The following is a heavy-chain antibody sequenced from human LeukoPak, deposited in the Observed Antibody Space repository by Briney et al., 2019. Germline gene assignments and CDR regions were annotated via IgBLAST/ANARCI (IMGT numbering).Heavy chain of an antibody. CDR2: INGDGRIT. J-gene: IGHJ4*02. CDR3: VRVHVGPDMVDIDY. D-gene: IGHD5-18*01. Sequence: GSLRLSCAASGFTLSSYWMHWVRQAPGKGLVWVSRINGDGRITTYADSVKGRFTTSRDTAKNTLYLQMNSLRAEDTAVYYCVRVHVGPDMVDIDYWGQGTLVTVSS. CDR1: GFTLSSYW. V-gene: IGHV3-74*01.